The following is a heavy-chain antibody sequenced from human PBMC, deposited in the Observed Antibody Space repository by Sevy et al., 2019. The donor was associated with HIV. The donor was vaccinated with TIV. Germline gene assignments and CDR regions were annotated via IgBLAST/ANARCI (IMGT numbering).Heavy chain of an antibody. CDR1: GFTFSTYA. J-gene: IGHJ3*02. D-gene: IGHD2-2*01. V-gene: IGHV3-23*01. CDR2: IYDSGGIT. Sequence: GGSLRLSCAASGFTFSTYAMIWVRQAPGKGLEWVSTIYDSGGITDYADSVRGRFTISRDYSKNTLYLQMNSLRAEDTAVYYCAKGALDCSSTSCTRYGDAFDIWGQGTMVTVSS. CDR3: AKGALDCSSTSCTRYGDAFDI.